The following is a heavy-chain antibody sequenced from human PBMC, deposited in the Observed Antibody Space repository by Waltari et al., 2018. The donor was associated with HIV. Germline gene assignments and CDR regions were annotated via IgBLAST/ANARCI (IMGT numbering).Heavy chain of an antibody. J-gene: IGHJ5*02. CDR1: GFPFIHYW. CDR2: ISGDGSST. D-gene: IGHD2-15*01. V-gene: IGHV3-74*01. Sequence: EVQLVESGGGLVQPGGSLRLPCAAPGFPFIHYWRHWVRQAPGKGLVWVSRISGDGSSTTYADSVKGRFTISRDNPKNTLYLQMNSLRVEDTAVYYCVREVVVAATWWFDPWGQGTLVTVSS. CDR3: VREVVVAATWWFDP.